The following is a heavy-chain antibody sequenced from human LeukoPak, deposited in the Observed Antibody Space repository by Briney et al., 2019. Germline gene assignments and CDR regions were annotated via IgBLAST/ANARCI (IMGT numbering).Heavy chain of an antibody. Sequence: SETLSLTCTVSGGSISSYYWSWIRQPPGKGLGWIGYIYHSGSTNHNPSLKSRVTISVDTSKNQFSLKLNSVTAADTAIYYCARGKDYFGYWGQGTLVTVSS. J-gene: IGHJ4*02. CDR3: ARGKDYFGY. CDR2: IYHSGST. CDR1: GGSISSYY. V-gene: IGHV4-59*01.